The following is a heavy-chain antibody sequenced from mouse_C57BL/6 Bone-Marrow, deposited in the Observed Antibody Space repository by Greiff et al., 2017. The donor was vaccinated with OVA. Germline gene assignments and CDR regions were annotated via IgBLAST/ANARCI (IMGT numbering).Heavy chain of an antibody. Sequence: VQLQQPGTELVKPGASVKLSCKASGYTFTSYWMHWVKQRPGQGLEWIGNINPSNGGTNYNEKFKSKATLTVDKSSITAYMQLSSLTSEDSAVYYCAKSPYYDGSSSYYAMDYWGQGTSVTVSS. V-gene: IGHV1-53*01. D-gene: IGHD1-1*01. J-gene: IGHJ4*01. CDR2: INPSNGGT. CDR1: GYTFTSYW. CDR3: AKSPYYDGSSSYYAMDY.